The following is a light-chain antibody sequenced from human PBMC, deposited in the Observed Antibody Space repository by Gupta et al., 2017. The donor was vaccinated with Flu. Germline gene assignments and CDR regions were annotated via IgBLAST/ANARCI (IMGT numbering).Light chain of an antibody. V-gene: IGKV4-1*01. CDR3: QQYYSAPLT. CDR1: QSVLYSSTNKNY. CDR2: WAS. Sequence: VALGEGATINCKSSQSVLYSSTNKNYLAWYQQKPGQPPKLLFYWASTRESGVPDRFSGSGSGTDFTLTISSLQAEDVAVYFCQQYYSAPLTFGGGTKVEIK. J-gene: IGKJ4*01.